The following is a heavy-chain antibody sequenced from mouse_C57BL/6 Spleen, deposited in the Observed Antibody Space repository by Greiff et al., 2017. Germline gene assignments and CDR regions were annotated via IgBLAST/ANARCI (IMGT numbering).Heavy chain of an antibody. CDR3: ARSDGRGPRFAY. V-gene: IGHV1-59*01. D-gene: IGHD2-3*01. CDR1: GYTFTSYW. CDR2: IYPSDSYT. J-gene: IGHJ3*01. Sequence: QVQLQQPGAELVRPGTSVKLSCKASGYTFTSYWMHWVKQRPGQGLEWIGVIYPSDSYTNYNQKFKGKDTLTVDTSSSTAYMQLSSLTSEDSAVLYWARSDGRGPRFAYWGQGNLVTGSA.